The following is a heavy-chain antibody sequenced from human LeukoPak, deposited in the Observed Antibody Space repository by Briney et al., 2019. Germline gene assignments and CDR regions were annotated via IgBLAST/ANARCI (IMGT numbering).Heavy chain of an antibody. V-gene: IGHV4-34*01. CDR3: ARGGPQPPIMVRGVILYY. J-gene: IGHJ4*02. CDR1: GGSFSGYY. CDR2: INHSGST. Sequence: PSETLSLTCAVYGGSFSGYYRSWIRQPPGKGLEWIGEINHSGSTNYNPSPKSRVTISVDTSKTQSSLKLSSVTAADTAVYYCARGGPQPPIMVRGVILYYWGQGTLVTVSS. D-gene: IGHD3-10*01.